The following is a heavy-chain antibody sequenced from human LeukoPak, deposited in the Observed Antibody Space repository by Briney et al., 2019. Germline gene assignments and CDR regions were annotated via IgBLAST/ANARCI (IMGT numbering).Heavy chain of an antibody. Sequence: GGSLRLSCAASGFTFSSYSMNWVRQAPGKGLEWVSYISSSSSTIYYADSVKGRFTISRDYAKNSLYLQMNSLRAEDTAVYYCARDIWPGVLDVWGQGTTVTVSS. CDR3: ARDIWPGVLDV. CDR2: ISSSSSTI. D-gene: IGHD2-8*01. CDR1: GFTFSSYS. V-gene: IGHV3-48*04. J-gene: IGHJ6*02.